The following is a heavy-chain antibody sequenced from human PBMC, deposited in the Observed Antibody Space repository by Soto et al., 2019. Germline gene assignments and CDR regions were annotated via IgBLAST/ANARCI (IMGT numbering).Heavy chain of an antibody. CDR1: GFTFSNAW. CDR3: TTDDDFWSGYTGYY. V-gene: IGHV3-15*07. J-gene: IGHJ4*02. CDR2: IKSKTDGGTT. D-gene: IGHD3-3*01. Sequence: GGSLRLSCAASGFTFSNAWMNWVRQAPGKGLEWVGRIKSKTDGGTTDYAAPVKGRFTISRGDSKNTLYLQMNSLKTEDTAVYYCTTDDDFWSGYTGYYWGQGTLVTVSS.